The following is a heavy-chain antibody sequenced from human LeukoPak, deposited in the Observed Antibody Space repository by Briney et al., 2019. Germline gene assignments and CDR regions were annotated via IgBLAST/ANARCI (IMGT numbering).Heavy chain of an antibody. CDR2: IKRDESEQ. CDR1: GFTFSNYW. V-gene: IGHV3-7*01. D-gene: IGHD3-10*01. Sequence: GGSLRLSSAASGFTFSNYWMSWVRQAPGKGLEWVADIKRDESEQHYVDSVKGRFTISRDNAKNSLYLQMNSLRAEDTAVYYCALNMVGGQIFDFWGQGTLVTVSS. CDR3: ALNMVGGQIFDF. J-gene: IGHJ4*02.